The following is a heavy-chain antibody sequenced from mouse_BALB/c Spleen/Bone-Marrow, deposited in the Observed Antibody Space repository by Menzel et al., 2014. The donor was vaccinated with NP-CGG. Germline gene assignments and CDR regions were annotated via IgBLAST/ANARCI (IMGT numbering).Heavy chain of an antibody. CDR2: ISYSGST. V-gene: IGHV3-8*02. J-gene: IGHJ1*01. CDR3: AIITTAWYFDV. CDR1: GDSINSGY. D-gene: IGHD1-1*01. Sequence: VQLKQSGPSLVKPSQTLSLTCSVTGDSINSGYWNWIRKFPGNKLDYMGYISYSGSTYYNPSLKSRISITRDTSKNQYYLQLNSVTTEDTATYYCAIITTAWYFDVWGAGTTVTFSS.